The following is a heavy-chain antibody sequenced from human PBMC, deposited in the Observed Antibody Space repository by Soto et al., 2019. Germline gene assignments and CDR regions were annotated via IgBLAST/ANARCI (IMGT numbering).Heavy chain of an antibody. D-gene: IGHD2-15*01. V-gene: IGHV4-34*01. Sequence: SETLSLTCAVYGGSISCYYWRLIRPPPGKGLEWIGEINHSGSTNYNPSLKSRVTISVDTSKNQFSLKLSSVTAADTAVYYCARWAGDIVVVVAATPAPGGMDVWGQGTTVTSP. CDR2: INHSGST. CDR1: GGSISCYY. CDR3: ARWAGDIVVVVAATPAPGGMDV. J-gene: IGHJ6*02.